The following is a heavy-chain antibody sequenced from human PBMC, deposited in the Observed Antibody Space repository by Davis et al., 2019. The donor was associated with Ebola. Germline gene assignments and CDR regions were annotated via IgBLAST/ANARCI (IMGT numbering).Heavy chain of an antibody. CDR3: ARETAGRALAAFDI. V-gene: IGHV1-3*01. D-gene: IGHD2-15*01. Sequence: AASVKVSCKASGYTFTSYGISWLRQAPGQSLEWMGWINSVYGNTKYSQKFQGRVTITKDTSASTAYMELSSLTSEDTAVYYCARETAGRALAAFDIWGQGTMVTVSS. CDR1: GYTFTSYG. J-gene: IGHJ3*02. CDR2: INSVYGNT.